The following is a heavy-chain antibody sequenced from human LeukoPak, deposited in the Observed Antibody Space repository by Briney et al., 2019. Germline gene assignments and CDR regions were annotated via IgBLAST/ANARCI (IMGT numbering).Heavy chain of an antibody. CDR1: GGSITNYY. J-gene: IGHJ4*02. CDR3: ARHKGVRYFDWLLPYYFDY. V-gene: IGHV4-59*08. D-gene: IGHD3-9*01. Sequence: SETLSLTCSVSGGSITNYYWSWIRQSPGKGLEWIGFIYNTGRTNYNPSLQSRVTMSIDTSKNQFSLKLSSVTAADTAVYYCARHKGVRYFDWLLPYYFDYWGQGTLVTVSS. CDR2: IYNTGRT.